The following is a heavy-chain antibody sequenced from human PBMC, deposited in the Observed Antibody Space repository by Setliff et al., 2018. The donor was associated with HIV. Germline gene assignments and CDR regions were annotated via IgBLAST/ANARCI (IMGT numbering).Heavy chain of an antibody. CDR1: GYTFRNFG. V-gene: IGHV1-18*01. D-gene: IGHD6-19*01. CDR3: ARADTIPGYSSGWFGRYYYYMDV. CDR2: ISGDNGRT. Sequence: ASVKVSCKASGYTFRNFGISWVRQAPGQGLQWMGWISGDNGRTDYAQNFQGRVAMTTDTSTNTAYMELRSLRSDDTAVYYCARADTIPGYSSGWFGRYYYYMDVWGKGTTVTVSS. J-gene: IGHJ6*03.